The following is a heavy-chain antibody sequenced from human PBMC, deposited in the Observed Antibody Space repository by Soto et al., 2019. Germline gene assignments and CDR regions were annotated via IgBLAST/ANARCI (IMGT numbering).Heavy chain of an antibody. CDR3: WRLLVGYTYGAVGTQGMCV. Sequence: QVQLVQSGAEVRKPGSSVKVSCKASGGTFSSYTISWVRQAPGQGLEWMGGIIPILGIANYAQKFQGRVTITADKSXSXSKXELSSCSFVDWGLYYFWRLLVGYTYGAVGTQGMCVWCRGNTPTVA. CDR2: IIPILGIA. CDR1: GGTFSSYT. D-gene: IGHD2-8*02. J-gene: IGHJ6*02. V-gene: IGHV1-69*02.